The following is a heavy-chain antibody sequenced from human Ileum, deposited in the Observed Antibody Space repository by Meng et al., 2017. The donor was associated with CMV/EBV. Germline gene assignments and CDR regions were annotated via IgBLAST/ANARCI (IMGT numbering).Heavy chain of an antibody. CDR1: GLIFSSYG. Sequence: QVPVGESGGRGGQPGGSLSLSWAVSGLIFSSYGMHWVRQAPGKGLEWVAFVRSDGSNKYYADSVKGRFTISRDNSENTLFLQMNSLRADDTAVYYCSSLGDYWGQGTLVTVSS. J-gene: IGHJ4*02. CDR3: SSLGDY. D-gene: IGHD3-16*01. V-gene: IGHV3-30*02. CDR2: VRSDGSNK.